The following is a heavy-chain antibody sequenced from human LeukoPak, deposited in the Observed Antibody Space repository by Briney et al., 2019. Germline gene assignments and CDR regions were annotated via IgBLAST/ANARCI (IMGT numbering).Heavy chain of an antibody. Sequence: PSETLSLTCTVSGGSISSSSYYWGWIRQPPGKGLEWIGSIYYSGSTYYNPSLKSRVTIPVDTSKNQFSLKLSSVTAADTAVYYCASFGGVAVAEDYWGQGTLVTVSS. CDR2: IYYSGST. CDR1: GGSISSSSYY. J-gene: IGHJ4*02. D-gene: IGHD6-19*01. V-gene: IGHV4-39*01. CDR3: ASFGGVAVAEDY.